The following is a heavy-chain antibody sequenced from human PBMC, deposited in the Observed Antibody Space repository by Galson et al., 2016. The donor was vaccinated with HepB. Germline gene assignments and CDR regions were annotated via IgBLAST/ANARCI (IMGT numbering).Heavy chain of an antibody. CDR1: GFAFSSYS. CDR3: ARDCDYICYTEASGFDF. CDR2: ISSRSSTQ. J-gene: IGHJ4*02. Sequence: SLRVSCAASGFAFSSYSMNWVRQAPGKGLEWVSYISSRSSTQYYADSVKGRFTISRDNVQNSLYLHMNSVRAEDTAVYYCARDCDYICYTEASGFDFWGQRTLVTVSS. V-gene: IGHV3-48*01. D-gene: IGHD2-8*01.